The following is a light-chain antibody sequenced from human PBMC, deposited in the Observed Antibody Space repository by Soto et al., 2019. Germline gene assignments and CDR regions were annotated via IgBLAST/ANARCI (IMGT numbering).Light chain of an antibody. J-gene: IGKJ2*01. V-gene: IGKV3-20*01. Sequence: VFTQSPGTLSLSPGERATLSCRASQSVSRNYLAWYQQKHGQAPRLLTYGASTRATGIPDRFSGSGSGTDFTLTISRLEPEDFAVYYCQQYGSSPPYTFGQGIKVDIK. CDR1: QSVSRNY. CDR2: GAS. CDR3: QQYGSSPPYT.